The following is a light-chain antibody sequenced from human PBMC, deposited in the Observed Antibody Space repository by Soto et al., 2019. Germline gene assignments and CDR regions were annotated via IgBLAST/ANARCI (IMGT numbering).Light chain of an antibody. CDR3: QQSYSTPLT. J-gene: IGKJ4*01. Sequence: SQSVTTYLNWYQQKPGKAPKFLIYTASSLQSGVPSRFSGSGSGTDFTLTISSLQPEDFATYYCQQSYSTPLTFDGGTKVDIK. CDR2: TAS. CDR1: QSVTTY. V-gene: IGKV1-39*01.